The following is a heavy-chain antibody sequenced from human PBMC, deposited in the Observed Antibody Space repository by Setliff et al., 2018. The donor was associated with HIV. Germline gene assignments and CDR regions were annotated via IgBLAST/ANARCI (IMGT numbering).Heavy chain of an antibody. J-gene: IGHJ4*02. CDR2: ISGDGRNT. CDR1: GFIFSNFA. Sequence: PGGSLRLSCSASGFIFSNFAIHWFRQAPGKGLEYVAVISGDGRNTYYAESMRGRFSISRDNSKNTLFLQMSSLRPEDTAIYYCVKDSRGWDSRDTFDYWGQGTLVTVSA. V-gene: IGHV3-64D*06. CDR3: VKDSRGWDSRDTFDY. D-gene: IGHD1-26*01.